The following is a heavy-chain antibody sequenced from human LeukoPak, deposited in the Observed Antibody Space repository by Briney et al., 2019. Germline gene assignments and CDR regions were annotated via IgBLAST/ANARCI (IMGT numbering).Heavy chain of an antibody. D-gene: IGHD3-16*01. CDR2: IKQDGSEI. V-gene: IGHV3-7*05. Sequence: GGSLRLSCAASGFTFSSHWVAWLRQAPEKGLEWVANIKQDGSEIYYVDSVKGRFTISRDNAKNSLDLQMSSLRAEDTAVYYCARDFRGDAAFRWFDPWGQGTLVTVSS. CDR3: ARDFRGDAAFRWFDP. J-gene: IGHJ5*02. CDR1: GFTFSSHW.